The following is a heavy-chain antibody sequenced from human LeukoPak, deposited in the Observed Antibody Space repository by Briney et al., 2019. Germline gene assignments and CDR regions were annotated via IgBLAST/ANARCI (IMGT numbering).Heavy chain of an antibody. CDR2: INPNSGGT. CDR1: GYTFTGYY. CDR3: AWESYCSGGSCYPIDY. Sequence: VSVKVSCKASGYTFTGYYMHWVRQAPGQGLEWMGWINPNSGGTNYAQKFQGRVTMTRDTSISTAYMELSRLRSDDTAVYYCAWESYCSGGSCYPIDYWGQGTLVTVSS. V-gene: IGHV1-2*02. D-gene: IGHD2-15*01. J-gene: IGHJ4*02.